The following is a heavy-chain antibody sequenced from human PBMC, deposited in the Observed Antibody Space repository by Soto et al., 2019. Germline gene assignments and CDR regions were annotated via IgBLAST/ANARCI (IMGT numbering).Heavy chain of an antibody. J-gene: IGHJ4*02. Sequence: SGPTLVNPTQTLTLTCTFSGFSLFTSGPGVAWIRQPPGKALECLALIYWDNDKYYSPSLKSRLTITKDTSKNQVVLTMIIMDLIDTATFYFVHWRIDANRYWNGGCFDFWGQGVLVTVSS. D-gene: IGHD1-1*01. V-gene: IGHV2-5*02. CDR1: GFSLFTSGPG. CDR3: VHWRIDANRYWNGGCFDF. CDR2: IYWDNDK.